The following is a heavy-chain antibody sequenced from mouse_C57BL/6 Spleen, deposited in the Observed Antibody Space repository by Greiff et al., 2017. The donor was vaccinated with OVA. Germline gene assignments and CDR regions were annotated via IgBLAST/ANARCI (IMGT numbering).Heavy chain of an antibody. D-gene: IGHD1-1*01. V-gene: IGHV1-69*01. CDR3: ARPHYFGSSYWYIHV. CDR2: IDPSHSYT. J-gene: IGHJ1*03. Sequence: VQLQQPGAELVMPGASVKLSCKASGYTFPSSWMHWVKQSHGQGLEWIGTIDPSHSYTNYNQKFKVKSTFTVDNSSSPAYKQLSSLTSEDSAVYYCARPHYFGSSYWYIHVWGTGTTVTVSS. CDR1: GYTFPSSW.